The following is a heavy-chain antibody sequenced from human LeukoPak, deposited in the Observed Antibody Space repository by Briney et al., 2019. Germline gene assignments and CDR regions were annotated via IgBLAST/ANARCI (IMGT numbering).Heavy chain of an antibody. D-gene: IGHD6-13*01. CDR2: ISYDGSNK. V-gene: IGHV3-30-3*01. Sequence: GGSLRLSCAASGFTFSSYAMHWVRQAPGKGLEWVAVISYDGSNKYYADSVKGRFTISRDNSKNTLYPQMNSLRAEDTAVYYCEGGAAAGNGDYWGQGTLVTVSS. CDR1: GFTFSSYA. J-gene: IGHJ4*02. CDR3: EGGAAAGNGDY.